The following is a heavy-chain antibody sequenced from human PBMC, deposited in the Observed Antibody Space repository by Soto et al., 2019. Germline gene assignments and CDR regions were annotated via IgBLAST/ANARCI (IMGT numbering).Heavy chain of an antibody. Sequence: QVQLVQSGAEVKKPGASVKVSCKASGYTFTSYDINWVRQATGQGLEWMGWMNPNSGNIGYAQKFQGRVTMTRNTSISTAYMELSSLRSEDTAVYYCAKSPEYSSSWNPNWFDPWGQGTLVTVSS. CDR2: MNPNSGNI. CDR3: AKSPEYSSSWNPNWFDP. CDR1: GYTFTSYD. V-gene: IGHV1-8*01. D-gene: IGHD6-6*01. J-gene: IGHJ5*02.